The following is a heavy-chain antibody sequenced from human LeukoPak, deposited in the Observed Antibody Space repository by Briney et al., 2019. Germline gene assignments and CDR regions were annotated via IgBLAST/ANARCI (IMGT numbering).Heavy chain of an antibody. CDR1: GYTFTGYY. D-gene: IGHD3-10*01. J-gene: IGHJ4*02. Sequence: ASVKVSCKASGYTFTGYYMHWVRQAPGQGLEWMGWINPNSGGTNYAQKVQGRVTMTRDTSISTAYMELSRLRSDDTAVYYCASQRVWFGDTRGYFDYWGQGTLVTVSS. CDR3: ASQRVWFGDTRGYFDY. CDR2: INPNSGGT. V-gene: IGHV1-2*02.